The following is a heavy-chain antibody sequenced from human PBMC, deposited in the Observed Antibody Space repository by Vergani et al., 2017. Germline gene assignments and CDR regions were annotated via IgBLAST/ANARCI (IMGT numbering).Heavy chain of an antibody. D-gene: IGHD2-15*01. CDR3: ARGATPGPYFDY. Sequence: QVQLQESGPGLVKPSQTLSLTCTVSGGSISSGGYYWSWIRQHPGKGLEWIGYIYYSGRTYYNPSLKSLVTISVDTSKNQFSLKLSSVNAADTAVYYCARGATPGPYFDYWGQGTLVTVSS. CDR2: IYYSGRT. V-gene: IGHV4-31*01. CDR1: GGSISSGGYY. J-gene: IGHJ4*02.